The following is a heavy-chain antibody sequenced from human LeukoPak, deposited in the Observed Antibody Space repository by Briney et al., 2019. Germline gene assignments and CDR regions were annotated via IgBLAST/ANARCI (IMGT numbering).Heavy chain of an antibody. CDR3: ARDRSSSGWLDP. V-gene: IGHV3-21*01. J-gene: IGHJ5*02. D-gene: IGHD6-6*01. CDR1: GFTFSSYS. Sequence: GGSLRLSCAASGFTFSSYSMNWVRQAPGKGLEWVSSISSSSSYIYYADSVKGRFTISRDNAKNSLYLQMNSLRAEDTAVYYCARDRSSSGWLDPWGQGTLVTVSS. CDR2: ISSSSSYI.